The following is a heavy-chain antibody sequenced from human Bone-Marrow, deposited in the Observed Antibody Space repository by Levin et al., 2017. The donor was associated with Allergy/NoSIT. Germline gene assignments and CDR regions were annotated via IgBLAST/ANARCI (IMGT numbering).Heavy chain of an antibody. CDR1: GGSFSPYY. CDR3: ARDRGPYSSTWGLYDHYYFMDV. Sequence: SETLSLTCAVSGGSFSPYYWSWIRQPPGKGLEWIGYVTASGGTYYNPSLKSRGTMSVDTSKNHLSLKLVSVTAADTATYYCARDRGPYSSTWGLYDHYYFMDVWGRGTTVTVSS. J-gene: IGHJ6*03. D-gene: IGHD6-19*01. V-gene: IGHV4-59*01. CDR2: VTASGGT.